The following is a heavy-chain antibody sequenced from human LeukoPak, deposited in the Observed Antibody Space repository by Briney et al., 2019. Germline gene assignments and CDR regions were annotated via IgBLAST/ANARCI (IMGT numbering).Heavy chain of an antibody. D-gene: IGHD3-10*01. CDR1: GYTFTSYG. Sequence: ASVKVSCKASGYTFTSYGISWVRQAPGQGLEWMGWISAYNGNTNYAQKLQGRVTMTEDTSTDTAYMELSSLRSEDTAVYYCATDLYGSGSYWGQGTLVTVSS. V-gene: IGHV1-18*01. J-gene: IGHJ4*02. CDR2: ISAYNGNT. CDR3: ATDLYGSGSY.